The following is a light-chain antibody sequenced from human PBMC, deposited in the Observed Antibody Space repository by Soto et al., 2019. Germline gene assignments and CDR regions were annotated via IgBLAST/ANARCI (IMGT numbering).Light chain of an antibody. Sequence: QSVLTQSASVSGSPGQSITISCTGPSSVFQTSNLVSWYQHHPGKAPRLIIYDVTKRPSGVSNRFSGSKSGNTASLTISGLQVEDEADYYCCSYASRSISVIFGGGTKVTVL. CDR2: DVT. J-gene: IGLJ2*01. CDR1: SSVFQTSNL. V-gene: IGLV2-23*02. CDR3: CSYASRSISVI.